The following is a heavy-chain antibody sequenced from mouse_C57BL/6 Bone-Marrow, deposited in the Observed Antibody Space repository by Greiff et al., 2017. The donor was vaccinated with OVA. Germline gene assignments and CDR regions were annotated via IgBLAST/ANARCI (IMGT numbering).Heavy chain of an antibody. CDR1: GFTFSSYG. Sequence: EVQGVESGGDLVKPGGSLKLSCAASGFTFSSYGMSWVRQTPDKRLEWVATISSGGSYTYYPDSVKGRFTISRDTAKNTLYLQMSSLKSEDTAMYYCARQDYDYWFAYWGQGTLVTVSA. D-gene: IGHD2-4*01. J-gene: IGHJ3*01. CDR2: ISSGGSYT. V-gene: IGHV5-6*01. CDR3: ARQDYDYWFAY.